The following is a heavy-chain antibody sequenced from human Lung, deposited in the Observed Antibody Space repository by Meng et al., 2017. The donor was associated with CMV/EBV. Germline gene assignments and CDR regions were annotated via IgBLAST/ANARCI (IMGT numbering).Heavy chain of an antibody. CDR1: GDSITNHNW. CDR3: LRRSGGSV. CDR2: IPHRGSS. J-gene: IGHJ1*01. Sequence: QLQLRDSGPARVKPSETLSLPCAVSGDSITNHNWWAWGPQPPGKGLEWIGEIPHRGSSAYNPSLKSRVSMSIDKSKNQFSLKLTSVTAADTAVYHCLRRSGGSVWGQGTLVTVSS. D-gene: IGHD3-10*01. V-gene: IGHV4-4*02.